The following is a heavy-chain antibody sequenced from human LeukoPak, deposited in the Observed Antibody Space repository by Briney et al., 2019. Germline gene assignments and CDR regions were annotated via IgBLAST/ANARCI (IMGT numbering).Heavy chain of an antibody. J-gene: IGHJ4*02. CDR2: TYYRSKGYN. Sequence: SQTLSLTCAISGVSVSSNSAAWNWIRQSPSRGLEWLGRTYYRSKGYNDAALSVKSRITIDPDTSRNRFSLQLNSVTPEDTAVYYCASGYYTPDYWGQGTLVTVSS. V-gene: IGHV6-1*01. CDR3: ASGYYTPDY. CDR1: GVSVSSNSAA. D-gene: IGHD3-3*01.